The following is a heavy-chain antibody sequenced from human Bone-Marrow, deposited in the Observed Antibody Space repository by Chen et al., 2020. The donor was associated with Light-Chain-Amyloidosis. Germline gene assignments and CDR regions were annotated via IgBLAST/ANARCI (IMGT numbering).Heavy chain of an antibody. V-gene: IGHV3-48*03. CDR3: VRERGSGWLIDF. CDR2: ITESSGVT. J-gene: IGHJ4*02. CDR1: GFTFSIFE. D-gene: IGHD6-19*01. Sequence: EVQLVESGGGLVHPGGSLRLSCAASGFTFSIFEMNWVRQAPGKGLEWISYITESSGVTRYADSVRGRFTISRDNFRNSLYLQMESLRVEDTGVYYCVRERGSGWLIDFWGQGSLVTVSS.